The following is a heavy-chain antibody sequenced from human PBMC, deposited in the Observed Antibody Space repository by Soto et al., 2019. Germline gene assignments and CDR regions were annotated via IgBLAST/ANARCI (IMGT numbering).Heavy chain of an antibody. CDR2: IYYSVDT. CDR3: ARQVTPLHAFDI. CDR1: GGFISRSSYY. J-gene: IGHJ3*02. V-gene: IGHV4-39*01. D-gene: IGHD2-21*02. Sequence: QLQLQESGPGLVKPSETLSLTCTVSGGFISRSSYYWGWIRQPPGKGLEWIGHIYYSVDTYYSPSLKRRVTISVDTSKNQFSLMLNSLTAADTALYYCARQVTPLHAFDIWGQGTMVTVSS.